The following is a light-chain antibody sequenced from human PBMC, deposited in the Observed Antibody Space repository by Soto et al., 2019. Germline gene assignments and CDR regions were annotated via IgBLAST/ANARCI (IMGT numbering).Light chain of an antibody. CDR2: EVS. J-gene: IGLJ3*02. V-gene: IGLV2-8*01. CDR3: SSYAGSNNLV. Sequence: QSALTQPPSASGSPGQSVTISCTGTSSDVGGYNYVSWYQQHPGKAPKLMIYEVSRRPSGVPDRFSGSKSGNTASLTVSGLKTEDEAYYYCSSYAGSNNLVFGGVTKLTVL. CDR1: SSDVGGYNY.